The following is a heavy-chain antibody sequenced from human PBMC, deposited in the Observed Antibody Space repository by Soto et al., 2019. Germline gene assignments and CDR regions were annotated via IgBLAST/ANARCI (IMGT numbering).Heavy chain of an antibody. V-gene: IGHV1-69*01. D-gene: IGHD3-22*01. CDR3: ARGAKRYYYDDSRYYSLDY. J-gene: IGHJ4*02. CDR1: THA. CDR2: IIPFFDTV. Sequence: THAISWVRQAPGQGLEWMGGIIPFFDTVNYAQKFQGRVTITADQSTSTAYMELGSLRSEDTAVYFCARGAKRYYYDDSRYYSLDYWGQGTLVTV.